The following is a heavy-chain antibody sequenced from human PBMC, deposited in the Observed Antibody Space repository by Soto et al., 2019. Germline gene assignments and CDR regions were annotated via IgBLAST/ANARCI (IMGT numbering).Heavy chain of an antibody. D-gene: IGHD5-18*01. Sequence: GASVKVSCKASGYTFTSYAIHWVRQAPGQRLEWMGWINAGNGNTKYSQKFQGRVTITRDTSASTAYMELSSLRSEDTAVYYCAIVYPSDTRYGYGGNNWFDPWGQGTLVTVSS. CDR2: INAGNGNT. V-gene: IGHV1-3*01. CDR3: AIVYPSDTRYGYGGNNWFDP. CDR1: GYTFTSYA. J-gene: IGHJ5*02.